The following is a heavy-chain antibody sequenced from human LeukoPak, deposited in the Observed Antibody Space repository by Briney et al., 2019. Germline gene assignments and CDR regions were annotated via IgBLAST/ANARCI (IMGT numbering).Heavy chain of an antibody. D-gene: IGHD6-19*01. Sequence: VASVKVSCKASGYTFTGYYMHWVRQAPGQGLEWMGWINPNSGGTNYAQKFQGRVTMTRDTSISTAYMELSGLRSDDTAVYYCARGEQQWLAYYFDYWGQGTLVTVSS. CDR3: ARGEQQWLAYYFDY. CDR2: INPNSGGT. CDR1: GYTFTGYY. J-gene: IGHJ4*02. V-gene: IGHV1-2*02.